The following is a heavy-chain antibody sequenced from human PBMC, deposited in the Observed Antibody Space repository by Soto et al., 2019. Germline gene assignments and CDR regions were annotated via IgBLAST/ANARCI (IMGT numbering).Heavy chain of an antibody. CDR2: ITGSGGDS. J-gene: IGHJ4*02. Sequence: GGSLRLSCAASGFTFSYFFMSWVRQAPGKGMEWVSAITGSGGDSFHADSVKGRFTISRDSSKNTLFLQMNSLRAEAPAVYYCAKASGSSRPYYFDYWGQGIPVTVSS. CDR3: AKASGSSRPYYFDY. V-gene: IGHV3-23*01. D-gene: IGHD6-13*01. CDR1: GFTFSYFF.